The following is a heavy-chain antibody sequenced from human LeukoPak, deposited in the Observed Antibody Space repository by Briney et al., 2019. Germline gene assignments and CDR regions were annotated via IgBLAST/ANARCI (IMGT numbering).Heavy chain of an antibody. Sequence: ASVTVSCKASGYTFTSYDINWVRQAAGQGLEWMGWMNPNSGDTMYAQKFEGRVTITRNTSISTAYMALSSLRSEHTAVYYCARGLSLLTPTSFAYCGQGTLVTVSS. CDR3: ARGLSLLTPTSFAY. CDR1: GYTFTSYD. J-gene: IGHJ4*02. V-gene: IGHV1-8*01. D-gene: IGHD1-26*01. CDR2: MNPNSGDT.